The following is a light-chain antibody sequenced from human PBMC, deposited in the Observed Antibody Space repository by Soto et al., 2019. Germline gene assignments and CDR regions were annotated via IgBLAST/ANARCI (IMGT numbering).Light chain of an antibody. Sequence: QSVLTQPASVSGSPGQSITISCTGTSSDVGSYNLVSWYQQHPGKAPKLTIYEGSKWPSGVSNRFSGSKSGNTASLTISGLQAEDEADYYCCSYAGSSTFYVFGTGTKVTVL. CDR2: EGS. CDR3: CSYAGSSTFYV. CDR1: SSDVGSYNL. V-gene: IGLV2-23*03. J-gene: IGLJ1*01.